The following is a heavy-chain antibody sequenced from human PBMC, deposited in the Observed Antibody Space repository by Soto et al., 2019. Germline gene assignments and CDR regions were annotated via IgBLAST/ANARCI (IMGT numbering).Heavy chain of an antibody. J-gene: IGHJ6*03. CDR2: ISGSGRTT. CDR1: GFTFGTYA. CDR3: AKFRGPSYSYYYMAV. D-gene: IGHD3-16*01. V-gene: IGHV3-23*01. Sequence: EVQLLEPGGGLVQPGGSLRLSCAASGFTFGTYAMKWLRQAPGRGLECVSFISGSGRTTYYADSVKGRFTVSRDNSKNTMYVQMNSLRAEDTALYYCAKFRGPSYSYYYMAVWGKGTTVTVSS.